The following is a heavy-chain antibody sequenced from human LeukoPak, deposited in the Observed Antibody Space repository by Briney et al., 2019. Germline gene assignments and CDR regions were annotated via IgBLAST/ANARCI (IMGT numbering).Heavy chain of an antibody. D-gene: IGHD1-26*01. Sequence: GGSLRLSCAASGFTFSSYSMNWVRQAPGKGLEWVSSVSSSSTYIYYADSLKGRFTISRDNAKNSLYLQINSLRADDTAVYYCARGSGTYLGYFDYWGQGTLVTVSS. V-gene: IGHV3-21*01. CDR1: GFTFSSYS. CDR2: VSSSSTYI. CDR3: ARGSGTYLGYFDY. J-gene: IGHJ4*02.